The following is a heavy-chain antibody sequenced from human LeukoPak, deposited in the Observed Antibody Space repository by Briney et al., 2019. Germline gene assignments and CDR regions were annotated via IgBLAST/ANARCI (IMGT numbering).Heavy chain of an antibody. CDR2: INHSGST. CDR1: GGSFSGYY. D-gene: IGHD4-23*01. J-gene: IGHJ4*02. Sequence: SETLSHTCAVYGGSFSGYYWSWIRQPPGKGLEWIGEINHSGSTNYNPSLKSRVTISVDTSKNQFSLKLSSVTAADTAVYYCARDASSDYGGNSGDGYFDYWGQGTLVTVSS. V-gene: IGHV4-34*01. CDR3: ARDASSDYGGNSGDGYFDY.